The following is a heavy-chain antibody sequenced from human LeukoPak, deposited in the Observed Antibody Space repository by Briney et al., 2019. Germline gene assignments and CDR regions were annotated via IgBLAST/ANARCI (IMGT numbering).Heavy chain of an antibody. CDR1: GFTFSTYW. Sequence: GGSLRLSCAASGFTFSTYWMSWVRQAPGRGLEWVAYIKQDGSETYHVDSVKGRFTISRDNAKNSLYLQMNSLRAEDTSVYYCARGHYGLDHWGQGTLVTVSS. D-gene: IGHD4-17*01. CDR2: IKQDGSET. J-gene: IGHJ4*02. CDR3: ARGHYGLDH. V-gene: IGHV3-7*04.